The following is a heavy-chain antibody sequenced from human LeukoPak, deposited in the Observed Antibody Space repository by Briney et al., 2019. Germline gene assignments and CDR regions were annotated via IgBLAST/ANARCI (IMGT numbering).Heavy chain of an antibody. J-gene: IGHJ4*02. CDR2: INHSGST. Sequence: PSETLSLTCAVYGGSFSGYYWSWIRKPPGKGLDWIGEINHSGSTNYNPSLKSRVTISVDTSKNQFSLKLSSVTAADTAVYYCARVLPYYDFWSGYSPRGYFDDWGQGTLVTVSS. CDR1: GGSFSGYY. D-gene: IGHD3-3*01. CDR3: ARVLPYYDFWSGYSPRGYFDD. V-gene: IGHV4-34*01.